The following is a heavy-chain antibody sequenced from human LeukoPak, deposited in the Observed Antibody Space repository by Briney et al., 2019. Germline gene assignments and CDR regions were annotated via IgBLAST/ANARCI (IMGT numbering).Heavy chain of an antibody. D-gene: IGHD4-23*01. Sequence: ASVKVSCKASGYTFTNYDINWVRQASGQGLEWLGWMNPDSANIGYAPKFQGRVTLTRDTSISTAYMELSRLRSDDTAVYYCAREDMGNDAFDIWGQGTMVTVSS. J-gene: IGHJ3*02. V-gene: IGHV1-8*03. CDR3: AREDMGNDAFDI. CDR1: GYTFTNYD. CDR2: MNPDSANI.